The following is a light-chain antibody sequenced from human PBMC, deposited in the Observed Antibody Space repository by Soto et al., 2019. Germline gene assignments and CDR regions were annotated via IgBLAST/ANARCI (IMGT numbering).Light chain of an antibody. CDR3: MQALQTPYT. CDR2: LGS. V-gene: IGKV2-28*01. CDR1: QSLLHSNGYNF. Sequence: DIVVTQSPLSLPVTPGEPASISCRSSQSLLHSNGYNFLDWYLQKPGQSPQLLIYLGSNLASGVPDRFSGSGSGTDFTLKISRGEAEDVGVYYCMQALQTPYTFGQGTKLEIK. J-gene: IGKJ2*01.